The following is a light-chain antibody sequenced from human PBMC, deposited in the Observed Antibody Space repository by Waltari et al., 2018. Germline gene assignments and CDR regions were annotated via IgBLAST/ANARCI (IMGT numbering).Light chain of an antibody. Sequence: DIQMTQSPSALSASVGDRVTITCRASQSTTTWLAWYQQEPGKAPNLLIYRASTLKSGVPSSFSASGSGTEFTLTISGLQPDDFATYYCQQSYRYPATFGQGTKLEI. J-gene: IGKJ2*01. V-gene: IGKV1-5*03. CDR2: RAS. CDR3: QQSYRYPAT. CDR1: QSTTTW.